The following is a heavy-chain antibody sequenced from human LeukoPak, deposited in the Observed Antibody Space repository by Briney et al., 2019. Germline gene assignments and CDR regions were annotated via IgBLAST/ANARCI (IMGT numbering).Heavy chain of an antibody. Sequence: SGTPSLTCAVSGGSISSSNWWSWVRQPPGKGLEWIGEIYHSGSTNYNPSLKSRVTISVDKSKNQFSLKLSSVTAADTAVYYCARRDYYGSGSHDAFDIWGQGTMVTVSS. CDR1: GGSISSSNW. CDR3: ARRDYYGSGSHDAFDI. D-gene: IGHD3-10*01. J-gene: IGHJ3*02. CDR2: IYHSGST. V-gene: IGHV4-4*02.